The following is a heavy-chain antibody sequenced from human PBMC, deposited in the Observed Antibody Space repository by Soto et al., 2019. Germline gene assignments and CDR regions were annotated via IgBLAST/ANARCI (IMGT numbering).Heavy chain of an antibody. CDR1: GHTFTSYG. V-gene: IGHV1-18*04. Sequence: ASVKVSCKASGHTFTSYGISWVRQAPGQGLEWMGWISAYNGNTNYAQKLQGRVTMTTDTSTSTAYMELRSLRSDDTAVYYCARDPDKYYDFWSGYAAGLYYGMDVWGQGTTVTVS. J-gene: IGHJ6*02. D-gene: IGHD3-3*01. CDR2: ISAYNGNT. CDR3: ARDPDKYYDFWSGYAAGLYYGMDV.